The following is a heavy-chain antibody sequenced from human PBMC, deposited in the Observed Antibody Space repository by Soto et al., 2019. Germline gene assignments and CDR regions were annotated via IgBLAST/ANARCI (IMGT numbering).Heavy chain of an antibody. V-gene: IGHV4-4*07. J-gene: IGHJ5*02. D-gene: IGHD6-19*01. CDR3: ARDLGSGWANWFDP. CDR2: IYTSGST. Sequence: QVQLQESGPGLVKPSETLSLTCTVSGGSISSYYWSWIRQPAGKGLEWIGRIYTSGSTNYNPSLKSRVTMSVDTSKNPFSLKLSSVTAADTAVYYCARDLGSGWANWFDPWGQGTLVTVSS. CDR1: GGSISSYY.